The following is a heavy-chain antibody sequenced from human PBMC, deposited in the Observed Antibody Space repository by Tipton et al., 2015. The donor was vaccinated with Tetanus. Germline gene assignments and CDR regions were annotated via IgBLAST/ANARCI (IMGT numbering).Heavy chain of an antibody. V-gene: IGHV3-33*01. CDR2: SWYDGTDK. Sequence: SLRLSCAASGFIFSSYGIHWVRQAPGKGLEWLAVSWYDGTDKYYADSVKGRFTISRDNSKNTLYLQMNSLRAEDTALYYCAREADCSGGRCFSGDFDTWGQGTKVTVSS. CDR1: GFIFSSYG. CDR3: AREADCSGGRCFSGDFDT. D-gene: IGHD2-15*01. J-gene: IGHJ4*02.